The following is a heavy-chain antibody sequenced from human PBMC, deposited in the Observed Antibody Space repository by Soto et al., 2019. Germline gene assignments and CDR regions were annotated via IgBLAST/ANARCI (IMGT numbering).Heavy chain of an antibody. Sequence: EVQLVESGGGLVKPGGSLRLSCAASGFTFSSYSMNWVRQAPGKGLEWVSSISSSSSYIYYADSVKGRFTISRDNAKNSLYLQMNSLRAEDTAVYYCARDLRLLYDYIWWSENLQFDYWGQGTLVTVSS. J-gene: IGHJ4*02. CDR3: ARDLRLLYDYIWWSENLQFDY. V-gene: IGHV3-21*01. D-gene: IGHD3-16*01. CDR1: GFTFSSYS. CDR2: ISSSSSYI.